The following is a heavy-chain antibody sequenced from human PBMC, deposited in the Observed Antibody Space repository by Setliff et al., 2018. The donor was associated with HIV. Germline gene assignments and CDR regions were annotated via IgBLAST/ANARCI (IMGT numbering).Heavy chain of an antibody. CDR2: INHRGST. Sequence: LSLTCAVYSGSFSGYRWTWIRQPPGKGLERIGEINHRGSTTYNPSLRSRVTISVDTSKNQFSLKLNSVTAADTAVYYCARGDYYDSTGYEGLDSWGRGTLVTVSS. CDR3: ARGDYYDSTGYEGLDS. J-gene: IGHJ4*02. D-gene: IGHD3-22*01. V-gene: IGHV4-34*01. CDR1: SGSFSGYR.